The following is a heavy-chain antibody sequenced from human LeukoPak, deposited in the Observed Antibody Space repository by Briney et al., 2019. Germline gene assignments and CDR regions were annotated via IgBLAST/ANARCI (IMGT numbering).Heavy chain of an antibody. J-gene: IGHJ6*02. CDR2: IKQDGSEK. Sequence: GGPLRLSCAASGFTFSSYWMSWVRQAPGKGLEWVANIKQDGSEKYYVDSVKGRFTISRDNAKNSLYLQMNSLRAEDTAVYYCARDIWFGEFIYYYYGMDVWGQGTTVTVSS. CDR1: GFTFSSYW. D-gene: IGHD3-10*01. V-gene: IGHV3-7*01. CDR3: ARDIWFGEFIYYYYGMDV.